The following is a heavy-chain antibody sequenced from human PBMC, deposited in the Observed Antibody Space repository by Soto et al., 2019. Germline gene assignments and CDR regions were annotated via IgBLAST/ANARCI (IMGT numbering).Heavy chain of an antibody. Sequence: VQLVESGGGVVQPGRSLRLSCAASGFTFSSYGMHWVRQAPGKGLEWVAVISYDGSHKYYADSVKGRFTISRDKSKNTLDLQMNSLRAEDTAVYYCAKDYGSGPGSYFDYWGQGTLVTVSS. CDR3: AKDYGSGPGSYFDY. CDR1: GFTFSSYG. CDR2: ISYDGSHK. D-gene: IGHD3-10*01. J-gene: IGHJ4*02. V-gene: IGHV3-30*18.